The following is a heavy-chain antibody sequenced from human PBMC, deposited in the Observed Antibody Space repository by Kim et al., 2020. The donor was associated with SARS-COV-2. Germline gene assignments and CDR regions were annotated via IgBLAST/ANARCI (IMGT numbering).Heavy chain of an antibody. CDR3: ARFGVPDAWGGYYYYGMDV. CDR2: IHYSGST. D-gene: IGHD2-2*01. J-gene: IGHJ6*02. V-gene: IGHV4-59*13. Sequence: SETLSLTCTVSGASISSYYWSWIRQLPGKGLEWIGYIHYSGSTNYNPSLKSRATISVDTSKNQFSLNLSSGTAADTAGYYCARFGVPDAWGGYYYYGMDVWGQGTTVTVSS. CDR1: GASISSYY.